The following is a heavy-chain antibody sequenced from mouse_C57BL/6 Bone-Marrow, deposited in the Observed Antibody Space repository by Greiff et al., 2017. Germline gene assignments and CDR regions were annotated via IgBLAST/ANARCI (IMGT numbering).Heavy chain of an antibody. V-gene: IGHV1-82*01. D-gene: IGHD2-3*01. CDR3: APYDGYFYLDY. J-gene: IGHJ2*01. CDR2: LYPGDGDT. Sequence: QVQLQQSGPELVKPGASVKISCKASGYAFSSSWMNWVKQRPGKGLEWIGRLYPGDGDTNYNGKFKGKATLTADKSSSTAYMQLSSLTSEDSAVYFCAPYDGYFYLDYWGQGTTLTVAS. CDR1: GYAFSSSW.